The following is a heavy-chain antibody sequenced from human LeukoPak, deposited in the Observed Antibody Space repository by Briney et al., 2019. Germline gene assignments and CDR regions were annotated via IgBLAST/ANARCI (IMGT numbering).Heavy chain of an antibody. V-gene: IGHV1-69*13. D-gene: IGHD2-2*01. CDR3: ARGGLPAADNWFDP. CDR1: GYTFTGYY. CDR2: IIPIFGTA. Sequence: GASVKVPCKASGYTFTGYYMHWVRQAPGQGLEWMGGIIPIFGTANYAQKFQGRVTITADESTSTAYMELSSLRSEDTAVYYCARGGLPAADNWFDPWGQGTLVTVSS. J-gene: IGHJ5*02.